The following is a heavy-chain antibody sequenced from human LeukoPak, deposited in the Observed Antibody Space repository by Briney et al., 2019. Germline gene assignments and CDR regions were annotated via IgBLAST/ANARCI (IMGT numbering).Heavy chain of an antibody. J-gene: IGHJ4*02. D-gene: IGHD6-13*01. CDR2: ISAYNGNT. Sequence: GASVKVSCKASGYTFTSYGISWVRQAPGQGLEWMGWISAYNGNTKYSQEFQGRVTITRDTSASTAYMELSSLRSEDMAVYYCASSVAGGFDYWGQGTLVTVSS. CDR1: GYTFTSYG. V-gene: IGHV1-18*03. CDR3: ASSVAGGFDY.